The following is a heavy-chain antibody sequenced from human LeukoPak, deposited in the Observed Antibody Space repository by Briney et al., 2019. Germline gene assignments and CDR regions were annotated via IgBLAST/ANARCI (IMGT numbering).Heavy chain of an antibody. CDR2: ISSSGSTI. Sequence: GGSLRLSCAASGFTFSSYEMNWVRQAPGKGLEWVSYISSSGSTIYYADSVKGRFTISRDNAKNSLYLQMNSLRAEDTAVYYCARQQLAHNWFDPWGQGTLVTVSS. V-gene: IGHV3-48*03. CDR3: ARQQLAHNWFDP. CDR1: GFTFSSYE. J-gene: IGHJ5*02. D-gene: IGHD6-13*01.